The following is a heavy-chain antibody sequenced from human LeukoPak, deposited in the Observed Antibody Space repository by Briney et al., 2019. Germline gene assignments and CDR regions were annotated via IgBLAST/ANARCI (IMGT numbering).Heavy chain of an antibody. CDR3: ARVKYDSSGYYHQDWYFDL. V-gene: IGHV4-59*01. D-gene: IGHD3-22*01. Sequence: SETLSLTCTVSGGSISSYYWSWIRQPPGKGLEWIGYIYYSGSANYNPSLKSRVTISVDTSKNQFSLKLSSVTAADTAVYYCARVKYDSSGYYHQDWYFDLWGRGTLVTVSS. CDR2: IYYSGSA. J-gene: IGHJ2*01. CDR1: GGSISSYY.